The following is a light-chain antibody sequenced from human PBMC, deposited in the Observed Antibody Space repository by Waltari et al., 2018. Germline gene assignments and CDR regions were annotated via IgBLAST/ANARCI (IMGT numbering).Light chain of an antibody. CDR3: QQYYRWWT. CDR2: KTS. Sequence: DVQMTQSPSTLSAVVGDRVSLTCRASQRVNMWLAWYQQKPGKAPRLLIYKTSTLESGVPSRFSGSGSGTDFTLTISGLQPDDFAVYYCQQYYRWWTFGLGTKVERK. CDR1: QRVNMW. J-gene: IGKJ1*01. V-gene: IGKV1-5*03.